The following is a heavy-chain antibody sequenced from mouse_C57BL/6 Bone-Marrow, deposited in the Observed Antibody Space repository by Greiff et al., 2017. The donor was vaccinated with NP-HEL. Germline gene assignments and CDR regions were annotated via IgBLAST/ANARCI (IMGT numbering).Heavy chain of an antibody. CDR2: ISSGGGYI. J-gene: IGHJ1*03. V-gene: IGHV5-9-1*02. CDR3: TCDGGRYFDV. CDR1: GFTFSSYA. Sequence: EVQLVESGEGLVKPGGSLKLSCAASGFTFSSYAMYWVRQTPEKRLEWVAYISSGGGYIYYADTVKGRFTISRDNAGNTLYLQMSSLKSADTALFDLTCDGGRYFDVWGTGTTVTVSS. D-gene: IGHD2-3*01.